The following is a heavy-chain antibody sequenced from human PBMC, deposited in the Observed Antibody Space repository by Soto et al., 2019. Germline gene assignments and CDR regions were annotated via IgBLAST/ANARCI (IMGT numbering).Heavy chain of an antibody. CDR3: ARHPLWFGEFNAFDI. V-gene: IGHV3-33*01. D-gene: IGHD3-10*01. J-gene: IGHJ3*02. CDR1: GFTFSSYG. CDR2: IWYDGSNK. Sequence: QVQLVESGGGVVQPGRSLRLSCAASGFTFSSYGMHWVRQAPGKGLEWVAVIWYDGSNKYYADSVKGRFTISRDNSKNTLDLEMDSLGAEDTAVYYCARHPLWFGEFNAFDIWGQGTMVTVSS.